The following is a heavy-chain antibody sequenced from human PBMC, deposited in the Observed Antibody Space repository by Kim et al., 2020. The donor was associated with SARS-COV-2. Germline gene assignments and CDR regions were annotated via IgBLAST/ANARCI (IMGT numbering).Heavy chain of an antibody. J-gene: IGHJ4*02. CDR2: IYYSGST. Sequence: SETLSLTCTVSGGSISSSSYYWGWIRQPPGKGLEWIGSIYYSGSTYYNPSLKSRVTISVDTSKNQFSLKLSSVTAADTAVYYCARQVGAGIVVVPAAFDYWGQGTLVTVSS. V-gene: IGHV4-39*01. D-gene: IGHD2-2*01. CDR1: GGSISSSSYY. CDR3: ARQVGAGIVVVPAAFDY.